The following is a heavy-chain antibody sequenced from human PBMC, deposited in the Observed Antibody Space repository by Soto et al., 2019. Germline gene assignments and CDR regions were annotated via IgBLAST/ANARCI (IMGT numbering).Heavy chain of an antibody. CDR3: ASSGYYDILTGYYGRSYYFDY. J-gene: IGHJ4*02. V-gene: IGHV3-33*01. CDR1: GFTFSSYG. Sequence: GGSLRLSCAASGFTFSSYGMHWVRQAPGKGLEWVAVIWYDGSNKYYAEYVKGRFTISRENSKNTLYLQMNSLRAEDTAVYYCASSGYYDILTGYYGRSYYFDYWGQGTLVTV. D-gene: IGHD3-9*01. CDR2: IWYDGSNK.